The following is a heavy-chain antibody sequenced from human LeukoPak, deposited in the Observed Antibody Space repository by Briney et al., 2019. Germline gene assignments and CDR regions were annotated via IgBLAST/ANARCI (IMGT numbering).Heavy chain of an antibody. CDR2: IWYDGSNK. V-gene: IGHV3-33*01. J-gene: IGHJ6*03. CDR1: GFTFSSYG. D-gene: IGHD4-11*01. Sequence: GGSLRLSCAASGFTFSSYGMHWDRQAPGKGLEWVAVIWYDGSNKYYADSVKGRFTISRDNSKNTLYLKMNSLRAEDTAVYYCARKLTVTTIRGYYYYYYMDVWAKGPRSPSP. CDR3: ARKLTVTTIRGYYYYYYMDV.